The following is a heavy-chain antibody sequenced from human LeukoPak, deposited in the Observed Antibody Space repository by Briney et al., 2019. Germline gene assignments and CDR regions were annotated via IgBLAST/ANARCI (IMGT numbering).Heavy chain of an antibody. CDR3: ARGYGSGSSNKYNWFDP. Sequence: SETLSLTCTVSGGSISSYYWSWIRQPPGKGLEWIGYIYYSGSTNYNPSLKSRVTTSVDTSKNQFSLKLSSVTAADTAVYYCARGYGSGSSNKYNWFDPWGQGTLVTVSS. CDR2: IYYSGST. J-gene: IGHJ5*02. V-gene: IGHV4-59*01. D-gene: IGHD3-10*01. CDR1: GGSISSYY.